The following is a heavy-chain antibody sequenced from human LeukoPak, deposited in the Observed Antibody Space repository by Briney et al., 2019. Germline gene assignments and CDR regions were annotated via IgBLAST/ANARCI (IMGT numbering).Heavy chain of an antibody. D-gene: IGHD3-10*02. CDR3: AELGITMIGGV. CDR1: GFTFSSYS. Sequence: GGSLRLSCAASGFTFSSYSMNWVRQAPGKGLEWVSSISSSSSYIYYADSVKGRFTISRDNAKNTLYLQMNSLRAEDTAVYYCAELGITMIGGVWGKGTTVTISS. J-gene: IGHJ6*04. CDR2: ISSSSSYI. V-gene: IGHV3-21*01.